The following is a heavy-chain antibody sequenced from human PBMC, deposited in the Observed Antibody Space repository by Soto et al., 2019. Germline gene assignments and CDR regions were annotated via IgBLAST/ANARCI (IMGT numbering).Heavy chain of an antibody. V-gene: IGHV1-46*01. CDR1: GYIFTNHY. CDR3: ARADNYDSSGFYYDY. D-gene: IGHD3-22*01. Sequence: QVQLVQSGAEVKKPGASAKVSCKASGYIFTNHYIHWVRQAPGQGLEWMGIIDPSGGSTNYLQKFQGRVTMTRDTSTSTVYIELSTLRSEDTAVYFCARADNYDSSGFYYDYWGRGTLVTVSS. J-gene: IGHJ4*02. CDR2: IDPSGGST.